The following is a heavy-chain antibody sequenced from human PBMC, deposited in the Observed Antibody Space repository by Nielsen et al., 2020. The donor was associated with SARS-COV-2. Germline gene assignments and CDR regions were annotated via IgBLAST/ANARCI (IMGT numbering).Heavy chain of an antibody. CDR2: IGTGVDT. Sequence: GGSLRLSCAASEFTFRNYDIHWVRQVTGKGLEWVATIGTGVDTYYPDSVKGRFTISRENAKNSLYLQMNSLRVDDTAVYYCARGFHGGFDYWGQGTLVTVSS. CDR3: ARGFHGGFDY. V-gene: IGHV3-13*01. J-gene: IGHJ4*02. D-gene: IGHD2-15*01. CDR1: EFTFRNYD.